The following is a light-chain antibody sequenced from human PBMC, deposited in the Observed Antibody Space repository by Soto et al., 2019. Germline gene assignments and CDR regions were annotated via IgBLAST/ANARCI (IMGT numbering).Light chain of an antibody. CDR2: DAS. V-gene: IGKV3-11*01. CDR1: QSVSSY. Sequence: EIVLTQSPGTLSLSPGERATLSCRTSQSVSSYLAWYQQKPGQAPRLLIYDASNRASGIPARFSGSGSGTDFTLAISSQEPEDFAVYYCQQRSNWPVTFGQGTRVEIK. CDR3: QQRSNWPVT. J-gene: IGKJ1*01.